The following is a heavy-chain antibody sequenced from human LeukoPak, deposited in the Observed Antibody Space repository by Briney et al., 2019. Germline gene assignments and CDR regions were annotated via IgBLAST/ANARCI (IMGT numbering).Heavy chain of an antibody. CDR1: GFTFGDHI. Sequence: GGSLRLSCAASGFTFGDHIMNWVRQLPGKRLEWVAYVSGSGSTVYYADSVKGRFTVSRDNGKSSLYLQMNSLRVEDTALYYCVRQFASWGQETPVTVSS. CDR2: VSGSGSTV. CDR3: VRQFAS. V-gene: IGHV3-48*01. J-gene: IGHJ4*02.